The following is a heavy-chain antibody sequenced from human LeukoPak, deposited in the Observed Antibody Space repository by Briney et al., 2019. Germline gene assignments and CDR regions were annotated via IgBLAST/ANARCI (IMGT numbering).Heavy chain of an antibody. D-gene: IGHD6-19*01. CDR1: GFTFSNYG. J-gene: IGHJ6*02. V-gene: IGHV3-30*03. CDR3: ARDSAVAGTGHHYYGMDV. Sequence: GRSLRLSCAASGFTFSNYGMHWVRQAPGKGLEWVAVISYNGRSTYYADSVKGRFTISRDNSNNTLYLQMNSLRAEDTAVYYCARDSAVAGTGHHYYGMDVWGQGATVTVSS. CDR2: ISYNGRST.